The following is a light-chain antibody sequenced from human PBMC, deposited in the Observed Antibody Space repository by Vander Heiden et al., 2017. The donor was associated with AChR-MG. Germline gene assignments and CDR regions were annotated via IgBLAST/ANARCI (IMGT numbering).Light chain of an antibody. Sequence: DIVMTQSPLSLPVTPGEPASISCRSSQSLLHSNGYNYLDWYLQKPGQSPQLLIYLGSNRASGVPDRFSGSGSGTDFTLKISRVEAEDVGVYYCMQALQIPGTLGHGTKVDIK. CDR1: QSLLHSNGYNY. J-gene: IGKJ3*01. CDR3: MQALQIPGT. CDR2: LGS. V-gene: IGKV2-28*01.